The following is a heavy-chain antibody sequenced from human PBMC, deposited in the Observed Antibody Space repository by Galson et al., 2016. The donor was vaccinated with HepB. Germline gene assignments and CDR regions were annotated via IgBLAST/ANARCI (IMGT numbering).Heavy chain of an antibody. Sequence: SETLSLTCSVSGASITNHYWSWIRQPPGKGLEWVGYLSSGGIMNHNPSLESRATFSADTSKNQFSLRLNSVTAADTAVYYCARGGPYASSWYWFDAWGQGTLVTVSS. CDR2: LSSGGIM. D-gene: IGHD6-13*01. CDR1: GASITNHY. J-gene: IGHJ5*02. CDR3: ARGGPYASSWYWFDA. V-gene: IGHV4-59*11.